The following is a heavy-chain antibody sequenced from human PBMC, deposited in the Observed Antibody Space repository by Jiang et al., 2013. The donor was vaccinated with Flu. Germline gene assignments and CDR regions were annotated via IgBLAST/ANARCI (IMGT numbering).Heavy chain of an antibody. D-gene: IGHD3-9*01. J-gene: IGHJ4*02. CDR2: ISYDGSNK. V-gene: IGHV3-30*18. CDR3: AKDPSKFDDILTGYYQD. CDR1: FSSYG. Sequence: FSSYGMHWVRQAPGKGLEWVAVISYDGSNKYYADSVKGRFTISRDNSKNTLYLQMNSLRAEDTAVYYCAKDPSKFDDILTGYYQDWGQGTLVTVSS.